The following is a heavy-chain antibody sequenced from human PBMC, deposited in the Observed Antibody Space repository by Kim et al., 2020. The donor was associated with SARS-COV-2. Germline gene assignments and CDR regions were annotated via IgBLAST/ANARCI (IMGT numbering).Heavy chain of an antibody. V-gene: IGHV3-20*04. J-gene: IGHJ6*02. CDR1: GFTFDDYG. D-gene: IGHD3-10*01. CDR3: ARDHWGLLWFGELPNYYYYGMDG. CDR2: INWNGGST. Sequence: GGSLRLSCAASGFTFDDYGMSWVRQAPGKGLEWVSGINWNGGSTGYADSVKGRFTISRDNAKNSLYLQMNSLRAEDTALYYCARDHWGLLWFGELPNYYYYGMDGWGQGTTVTVSS.